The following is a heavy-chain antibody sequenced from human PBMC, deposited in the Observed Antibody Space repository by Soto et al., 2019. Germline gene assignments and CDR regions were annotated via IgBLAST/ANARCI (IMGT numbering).Heavy chain of an antibody. D-gene: IGHD1-7*01. Sequence: QVQLVESGGGVVQPGRSLRLSCAASGFSFSTYGMYWVRQAPAGGLEWVALVWYDGSKESYADSVKGRFTISRDNSKNTLYLQMNSLRAEDTAVYFCARTDWNYGTGVFDIWGQGTMVTVSS. CDR3: ARTDWNYGTGVFDI. V-gene: IGHV3-33*01. CDR2: VWYDGSKE. CDR1: GFSFSTYG. J-gene: IGHJ3*02.